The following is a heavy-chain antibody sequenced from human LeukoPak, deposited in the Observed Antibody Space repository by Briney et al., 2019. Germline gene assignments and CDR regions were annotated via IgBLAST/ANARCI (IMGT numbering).Heavy chain of an antibody. D-gene: IGHD3-22*01. Sequence: PSQTLSLTCTVSGGSISSYNYYWSWIRQPAGKGLEWIGRFYTSGSTNYNPSLKSRVTISVDASKNQLSLKLSSVTAADTAVYYCARETPPDYYDSRGYFDNWGQGTLVTVSS. CDR1: GGSISSYNYY. CDR2: FYTSGST. J-gene: IGHJ4*02. V-gene: IGHV4-61*02. CDR3: ARETPPDYYDSRGYFDN.